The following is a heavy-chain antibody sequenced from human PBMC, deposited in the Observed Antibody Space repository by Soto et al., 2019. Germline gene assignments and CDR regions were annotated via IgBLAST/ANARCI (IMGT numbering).Heavy chain of an antibody. D-gene: IGHD6-19*01. CDR3: ARELSGIAVAPGAFDI. CDR2: IWYDGSNK. V-gene: IGHV3-33*01. CDR1: GFTFSSYG. Sequence: GGSLRLSCAASGFTFSSYGMHWVRQTPGKGLEWVAVIWYDGSNKYYADSVKGRFTISRDNSKNTLYLQMNSLRAEDTAVYYCARELSGIAVAPGAFDIWGQGTMVTVSS. J-gene: IGHJ3*02.